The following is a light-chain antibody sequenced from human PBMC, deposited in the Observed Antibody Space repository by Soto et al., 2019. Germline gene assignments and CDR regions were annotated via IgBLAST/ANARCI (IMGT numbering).Light chain of an antibody. V-gene: IGLV1-44*01. CDR2: SNN. CDR1: SSNIGSNT. J-gene: IGLJ2*01. CDR3: TSFAGLNNFVV. Sequence: QSVLTQPPSASGTPGQRVTISCSGSSSNIGSNTVNWYQQLPGTAPKLLIYSNNQRPSGVPDRFSASKSGNTASLTVSGLQAEDEADYYCTSFAGLNNFVVFGGGTKLT.